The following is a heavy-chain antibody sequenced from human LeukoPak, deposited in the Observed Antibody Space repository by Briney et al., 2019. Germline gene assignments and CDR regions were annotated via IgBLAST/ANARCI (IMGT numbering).Heavy chain of an antibody. CDR1: GFTFSSYS. J-gene: IGHJ4*02. V-gene: IGHV3-21*01. D-gene: IGHD4-11*01. CDR2: ISSSSSYI. CDR3: ARGIYSNSFDY. Sequence: GGSLRLSCAASGFTFSSYSMNWVRQAPGKGLEWVSSISSSSSYIYYADSVKGRFTTSRDNAKNSLYLQMNSLRAEDTAVYCCARGIYSNSFDYWGQGTLVTVSS.